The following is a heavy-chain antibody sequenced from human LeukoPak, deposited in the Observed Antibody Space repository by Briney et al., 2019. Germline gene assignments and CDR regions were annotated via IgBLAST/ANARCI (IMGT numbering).Heavy chain of an antibody. CDR3: ARVGIFRGSSWYFHWDY. CDR1: GGSISSGGYS. J-gene: IGHJ4*02. Sequence: PSQTLSLTCAVSGGSISSGGYSWSWIRQPPGKGLEWIGYIYYSGSTYYNPSLKSRVTISVDKSKNQFSLKLSSVTAADTAVYYCARVGIFRGSSWYFHWDYWGQGTLVTVSS. D-gene: IGHD6-13*01. V-gene: IGHV4-30-4*07. CDR2: IYYSGST.